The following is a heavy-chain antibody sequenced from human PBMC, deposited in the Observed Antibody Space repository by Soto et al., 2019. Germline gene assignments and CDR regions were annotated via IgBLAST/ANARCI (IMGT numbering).Heavy chain of an antibody. CDR2: IYPGDSDT. V-gene: IGHV5-51*01. CDR3: ARSDSSGSEGLYYFDY. Sequence: PXEXLKIYCKGSGYXFTSYWLGWVRQMPGKGLEWMGIIYPGDSDTRYSPSFQGQVTISAGKSISTAYLQWSSLKASDTAMYYCARSDSSGSEGLYYFDYWGQGTLVTVSS. J-gene: IGHJ4*02. D-gene: IGHD6-19*01. CDR1: GYXFTSYW.